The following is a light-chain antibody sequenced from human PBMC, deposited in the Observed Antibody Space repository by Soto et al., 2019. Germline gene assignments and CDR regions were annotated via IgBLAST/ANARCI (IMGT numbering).Light chain of an antibody. CDR1: EGISSN. V-gene: IGKV3D-15*01. CDR3: QQRSKWPLT. Sequence: EILMTPSPATLSVSPAERATLSCRASEGISSNLAWYQQKPGQAPRLLIYGASTRATGIPARFGGSGSETEFTLTISSLESEDVALYYCQQRSKWPLTFGGGTKVDIK. CDR2: GAS. J-gene: IGKJ4*01.